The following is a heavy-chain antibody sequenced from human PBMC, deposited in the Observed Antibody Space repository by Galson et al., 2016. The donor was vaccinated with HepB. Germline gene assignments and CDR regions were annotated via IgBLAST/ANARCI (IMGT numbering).Heavy chain of an antibody. CDR3: AKDHGYSYGYLAY. J-gene: IGHJ4*02. V-gene: IGHV3-33*06. CDR2: IWYDGNNK. Sequence: SLRLSCAASGFSLSSYGTHWVRQAPGKGLEWVVVIWYDGNNKYYGDSVKGRFTISRDNSKNTLYLQVNSLRAEDTAVYYCAKDHGYSYGYLAYWGQGTLVTVSS. D-gene: IGHD5-18*01. CDR1: GFSLSSYG.